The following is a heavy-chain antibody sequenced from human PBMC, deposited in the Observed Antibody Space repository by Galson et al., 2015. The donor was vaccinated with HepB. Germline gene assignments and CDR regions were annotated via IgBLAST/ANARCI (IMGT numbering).Heavy chain of an antibody. CDR3: QWSTTPKMVAVAPDY. J-gene: IGHJ4*02. Sequence: VKVSCKVSGYTFTDYYMHWVQQAPGKGLEWMGLVDPEDGETIYAEKFQGRVTITADTSTDTAYMELSSLRSEDTAVYYCQWSTTPKMVAVAPDYWGQGTLVTVSS. CDR2: VDPEDGET. CDR1: GYTFTDYY. D-gene: IGHD6-19*01. V-gene: IGHV1-69-2*01.